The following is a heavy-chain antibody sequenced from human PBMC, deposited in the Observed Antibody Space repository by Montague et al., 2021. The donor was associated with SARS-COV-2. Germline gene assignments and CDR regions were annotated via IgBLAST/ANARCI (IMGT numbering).Heavy chain of an antibody. V-gene: IGHV4-31*03. Sequence: TLSLTCTVSGGSLSSGGYYWSWIRQLPGKGLEWLGYFYYSGSTYYNPSLKSRVFISADMSKNQFFLNLTSVTAADAAVYYCARDLGRTRYYYGLDVWGQGTTVTVSS. CDR3: ARDLGRTRYYYGLDV. D-gene: IGHD3/OR15-3a*01. CDR1: GGSLSSGGYY. J-gene: IGHJ6*02. CDR2: FYYSGST.